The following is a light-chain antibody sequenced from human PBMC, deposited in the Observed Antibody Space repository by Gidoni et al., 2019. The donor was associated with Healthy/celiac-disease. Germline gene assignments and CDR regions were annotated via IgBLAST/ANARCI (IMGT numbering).Light chain of an antibody. V-gene: IGLV1-47*02. CDR1: SSNIGSNY. CDR3: AAWDDSLSGWV. Sequence: QSVLTQPPSASGTPGQRVTISCSGSSSNIGSNYVYWYQQLPGTAPKLLIYSNNPRPAWVPDRFSGSKSGTSASLAIRGLRSEDEADYYCAAWDDSLSGWVFGGGTKLTVL. J-gene: IGLJ3*02. CDR2: SNN.